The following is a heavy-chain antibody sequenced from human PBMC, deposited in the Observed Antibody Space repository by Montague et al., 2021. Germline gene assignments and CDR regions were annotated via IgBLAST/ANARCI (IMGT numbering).Heavy chain of an antibody. J-gene: IGHJ4*02. CDR3: ARDQGQGYCGGDCYVGLDY. D-gene: IGHD2-21*01. CDR1: GFPFSNYW. CDR2: IKQDGSEK. Sequence: SLSLSCAASGFPFSNYWMSWVRQAPGKGPEWVANIKQDGSEKHYVDSVKGRFTISRDNAKNSLYLQMNSLRAEDTAVYFCARDQGQGYCGGDCYVGLDYWGQGTLVTVSS. V-gene: IGHV3-7*01.